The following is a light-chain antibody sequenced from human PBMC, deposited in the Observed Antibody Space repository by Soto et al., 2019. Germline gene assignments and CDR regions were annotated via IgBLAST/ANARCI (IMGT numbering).Light chain of an antibody. CDR1: QSVGSN. Sequence: EIVMTQSPATLSVSPGERATLSCRASQSVGSNLAWYQQKVGQAPRLLIYGASTRATAIPARFSGSGSGTEFTITISSLQSEDFAVYFCQQYNDWPPYTFGQGTKLEIK. J-gene: IGKJ2*01. CDR3: QQYNDWPPYT. CDR2: GAS. V-gene: IGKV3-15*01.